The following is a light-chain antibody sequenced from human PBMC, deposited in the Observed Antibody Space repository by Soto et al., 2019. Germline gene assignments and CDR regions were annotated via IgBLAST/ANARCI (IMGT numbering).Light chain of an antibody. CDR3: GSWDDSLRGPV. CDR2: TSD. J-gene: IGLJ3*02. CDR1: SPNIGSNT. V-gene: IGLV1-44*01. Sequence: QSVLTQPPSASGTPGQRVTISCSGSSPNIGSNTVNWYQHLPGTAPKLLIHTSDQRPSGVPDRFSGSKSGTSASLAISGLQSEDEADYYCGSWDDSLRGPVFGGGTK.